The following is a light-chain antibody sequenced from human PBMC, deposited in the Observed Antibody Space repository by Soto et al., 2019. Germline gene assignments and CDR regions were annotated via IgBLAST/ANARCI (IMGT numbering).Light chain of an antibody. Sequence: EIVLTQSPATLSLSPGERATLSCRASQSVSSYLAWYQQKPGQAPRLLMYEASNRATGIPARFSDGGSGTDFTLTISSLEPEDFAVYYCQQYGSSPPVTFGGGTKVDIK. V-gene: IGKV3-11*01. CDR3: QQYGSSPPVT. CDR1: QSVSSY. J-gene: IGKJ4*01. CDR2: EAS.